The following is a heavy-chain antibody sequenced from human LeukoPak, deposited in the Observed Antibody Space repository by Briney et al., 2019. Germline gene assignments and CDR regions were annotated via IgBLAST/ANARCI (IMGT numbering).Heavy chain of an antibody. Sequence: YPGGSLRLSCAASGFTFSNYAMSWVRRAPGRGLEWLSAISRSGGSTYYADSVKGRFTISRDNSKNTLHLQMNSLRTEDTAVYHCARQLGYCSDGSCYFDYWGQGTLVTVSS. CDR2: ISRSGGST. V-gene: IGHV3-23*01. CDR1: GFTFSNYA. CDR3: ARQLGYCSDGSCYFDY. D-gene: IGHD2-15*01. J-gene: IGHJ4*02.